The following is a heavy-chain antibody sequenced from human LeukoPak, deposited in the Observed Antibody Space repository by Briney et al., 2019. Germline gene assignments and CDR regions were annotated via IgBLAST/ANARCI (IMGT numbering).Heavy chain of an antibody. CDR1: EFTFSTYS. J-gene: IGHJ4*02. CDR3: AKDSQFGYCGSTSCYVDY. Sequence: PGGSLRLSCAASEFTFSTYSMNWVRQAPGKGLEWVSSISSSSIYIYDADSVKGRFTISRDNSKNTLYLQMNSLRAEDTAVYYCAKDSQFGYCGSTSCYVDYWGQGTLVTVSS. CDR2: ISSSSIYI. D-gene: IGHD2-2*01. V-gene: IGHV3-21*01.